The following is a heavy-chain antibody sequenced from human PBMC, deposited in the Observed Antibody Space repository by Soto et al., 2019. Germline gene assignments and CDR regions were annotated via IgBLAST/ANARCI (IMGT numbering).Heavy chain of an antibody. D-gene: IGHD2-21*01. CDR3: ARDIASYAYGEAY. CDR1: CGSISSSNW. V-gene: IGHV4-4*02. Sequence: SETLSLTCAASCGSISSSNWWSWVRHPAWKGLEWIGEIYHSGSTNYNPYLKSRVTISVDKSKNQFSLKLSSVTAADTAVYYCARDIASYAYGEAYWGPGIKVTVSS. J-gene: IGHJ4*02. CDR2: IYHSGST.